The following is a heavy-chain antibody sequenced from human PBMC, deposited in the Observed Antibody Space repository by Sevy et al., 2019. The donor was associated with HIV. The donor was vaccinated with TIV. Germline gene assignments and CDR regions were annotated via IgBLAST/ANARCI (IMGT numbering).Heavy chain of an antibody. V-gene: IGHV3-7*01. CDR2: MRQDGSGK. CDR1: GFTFSSYW. J-gene: IGHJ4*02. Sequence: GGSLRLSCAASGFTFSSYWMTWVRQAPGKGLEWAANMRQDGSGKYYVDSVKGRFTISRDNAKNSLYLQMNSLRAEDTAVYYCARGIYGSGSRLGLGYWGQGTLVTVSS. CDR3: ARGIYGSGSRLGLGY. D-gene: IGHD3-10*01.